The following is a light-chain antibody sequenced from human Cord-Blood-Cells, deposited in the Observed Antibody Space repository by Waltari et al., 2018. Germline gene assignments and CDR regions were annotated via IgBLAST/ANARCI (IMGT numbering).Light chain of an antibody. CDR3: QQYDNLLCT. CDR2: DAS. J-gene: IGKJ3*01. CDR1: QDISNY. V-gene: IGKV1-33*01. Sequence: DIQMTQSPSPLFASVGARVTITCQASQDISNYLNWYQQKPGKAPKLLIYDASNLETGVPSRFSGSGSGTDFTFTISSLQPEDIATYYCQQYDNLLCTFGPGTKVDIK.